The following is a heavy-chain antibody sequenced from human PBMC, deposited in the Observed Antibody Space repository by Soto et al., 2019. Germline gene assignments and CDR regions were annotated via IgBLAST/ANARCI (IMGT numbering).Heavy chain of an antibody. D-gene: IGHD3-10*01. CDR1: GGSFTSYY. Sequence: SETLSLTCAVSGGSFTSYYWNWIRQSPGKGLEWIGEMNHSGSTNYNPSLKSRVTMSVDTSKNQFSLRLSSVTAADTAVYFCARGNYHDSGGSFPYWGQGTQVIVSS. CDR3: ARGNYHDSGGSFPY. V-gene: IGHV4-34*01. J-gene: IGHJ4*02. CDR2: MNHSGST.